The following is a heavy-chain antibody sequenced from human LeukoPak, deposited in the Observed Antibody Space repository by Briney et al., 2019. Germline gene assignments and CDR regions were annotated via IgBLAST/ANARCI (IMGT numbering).Heavy chain of an antibody. Sequence: NPGGSLRLSCAASGFTFSSYSMNWVRQAPGKGLEWVSSISSSSSYIYYADSVKGRFTISRDNAKNSLYLQMNSLRAEDTAVYYCARGYEDYYDSSGYYQGLMYWYFDLWGRGTLVTVSS. CDR2: ISSSSSYI. CDR1: GFTFSSYS. D-gene: IGHD3-22*01. CDR3: ARGYEDYYDSSGYYQGLMYWYFDL. V-gene: IGHV3-21*01. J-gene: IGHJ2*01.